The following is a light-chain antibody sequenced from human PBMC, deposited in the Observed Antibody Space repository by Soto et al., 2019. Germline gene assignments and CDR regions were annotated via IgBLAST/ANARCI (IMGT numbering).Light chain of an antibody. CDR2: EVS. V-gene: IGLV2-14*01. CDR1: SSDVGGYNY. Sequence: QSVLTQPASVSGSPGQSITISCTGTSSDVGGYNYVSWYQQHPGKAPKLIIYEVSNRPSGVSNRFSGSKSGNTASLTISGLQAEDEADYYCNSYTSKSTGVSGTGTKLTVL. CDR3: NSYTSKSTGV. J-gene: IGLJ1*01.